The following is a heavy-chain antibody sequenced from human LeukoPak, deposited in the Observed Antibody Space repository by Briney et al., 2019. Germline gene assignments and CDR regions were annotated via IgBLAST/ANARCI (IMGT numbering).Heavy chain of an antibody. CDR2: IYYSGST. J-gene: IGHJ4*02. CDR3: ARVWYDSSGYYHPFDY. D-gene: IGHD3-22*01. Sequence: PSETLSLTCTVSGGSISSYYWSWIRQPPGKGLEWIGYIYYSGSTNYNPSLKSRVTISVDTSKNQFSLKLSFVTAADTAVYYYARVWYDSSGYYHPFDYWGQGTLVTVSS. V-gene: IGHV4-59*01. CDR1: GGSISSYY.